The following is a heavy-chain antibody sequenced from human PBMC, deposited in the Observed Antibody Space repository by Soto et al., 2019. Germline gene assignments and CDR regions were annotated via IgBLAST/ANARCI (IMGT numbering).Heavy chain of an antibody. V-gene: IGHV1-18*04. CDR2: ISVNNGNT. J-gene: IGHJ5*02. Sequence: ASVKVSCKASGYSFSSYGISWVRQAPGQGLEWMGWISVNNGNTNYAPKFQGRVTMTTDTSTSTAYMELRSLRSDDTAVYYCATSYDSGFDPWGQGTLVTVSS. CDR3: ATSYDSGFDP. D-gene: IGHD5-12*01. CDR1: GYSFSSYG.